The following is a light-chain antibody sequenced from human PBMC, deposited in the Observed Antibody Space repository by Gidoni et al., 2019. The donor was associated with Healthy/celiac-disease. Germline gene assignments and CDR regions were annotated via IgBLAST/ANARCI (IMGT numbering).Light chain of an antibody. CDR2: DDR. CDR1: NIGSKS. CDR3: QVWDSSSDHRV. J-gene: IGLJ3*02. Sequence: SYVLTQPPSVSVAPGQTARITCGGNNIGSKSVNWYQQNPGQAPVLVVYDDRDRPSGIPERFSGSNSGNTATLTISRVEAGDEADYYCQVWDSSSDHRVFGGGTKLTVL. V-gene: IGLV3-21*02.